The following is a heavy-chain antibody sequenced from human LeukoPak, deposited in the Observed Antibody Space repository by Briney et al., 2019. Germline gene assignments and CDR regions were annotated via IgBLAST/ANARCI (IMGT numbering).Heavy chain of an antibody. D-gene: IGHD5-18*01. J-gene: IGHJ4*02. Sequence: ASVKVSCKASGYTFIGHYMHWVRQAPGQGLEWMGWINPNSGGTHFAQEFQGRVTLTRDTSIDTAYMELSRLTSDDTAVYYCAREIQIWHADFDYWGQGTLVTVSS. CDR2: INPNSGGT. V-gene: IGHV1-2*02. CDR1: GYTFIGHY. CDR3: AREIQIWHADFDY.